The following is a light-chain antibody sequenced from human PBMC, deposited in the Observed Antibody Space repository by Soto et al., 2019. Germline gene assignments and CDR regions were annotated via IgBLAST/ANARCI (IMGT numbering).Light chain of an antibody. CDR3: QQYGSSLWT. CDR2: GAS. Sequence: EIVLTQSPGTLSLSPGERATLSCRASQSVSSSYLAWYQQKPGQAPMLLIYGASSRATDIPDRFSGSGSGTDFTLTISRLKPEDFAVYYCQQYGSSLWTFGQGTNVEIK. J-gene: IGKJ1*01. V-gene: IGKV3-20*01. CDR1: QSVSSSY.